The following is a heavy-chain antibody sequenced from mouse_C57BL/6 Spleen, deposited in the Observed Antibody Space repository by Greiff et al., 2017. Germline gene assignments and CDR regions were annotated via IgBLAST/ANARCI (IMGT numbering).Heavy chain of an antibody. Sequence: QVQLQQPGAELVKPGASVKLSCKASGYTFTSYWMQWVKQRPGQGLEWIGEFDPSDSYTNSNQKFKGKATLTVDTSSSTAYLQLSSLTADDSAVDYWARWGFTTGVAPMDYWGQGTSVTVSS. CDR1: GYTFTSYW. V-gene: IGHV1-50*01. D-gene: IGHD1-1*01. CDR2: FDPSDSYT. CDR3: ARWGFTTGVAPMDY. J-gene: IGHJ4*01.